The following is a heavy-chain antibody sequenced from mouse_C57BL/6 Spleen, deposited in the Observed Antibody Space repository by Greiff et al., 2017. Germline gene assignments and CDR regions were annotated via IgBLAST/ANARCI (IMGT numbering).Heavy chain of an antibody. V-gene: IGHV1-54*01. Sequence: QVQLKASGAELVRPGTSVKVSCKASGYAFTNYLIEWVKQRPGQGLEWIGVINPGSGGTNYNEKFKGKATLTADKSSSTAYMQLSRLTSEDSAVYFCARGAMDYWGQGTSVTVSS. J-gene: IGHJ4*01. CDR1: GYAFTNYL. CDR3: ARGAMDY. CDR2: INPGSGGT.